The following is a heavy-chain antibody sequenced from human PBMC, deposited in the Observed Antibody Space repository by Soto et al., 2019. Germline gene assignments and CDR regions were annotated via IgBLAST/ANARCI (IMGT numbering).Heavy chain of an antibody. J-gene: IGHJ6*02. CDR2: IIPIFGTA. D-gene: IGHD5-12*01. CDR3: ARVGGYDLRDYYYYGMDV. CDR1: GGTFSSYT. V-gene: IGHV1-69*13. Sequence: SVKVSCKASGGTFSSYTISWVRQAPGQGLEWMGGIIPIFGTANYAQKFQGRVTITADESTSTAYMELSSLRSEDTAVYYCARVGGYDLRDYYYYGMDVWGQGTTVTVSS.